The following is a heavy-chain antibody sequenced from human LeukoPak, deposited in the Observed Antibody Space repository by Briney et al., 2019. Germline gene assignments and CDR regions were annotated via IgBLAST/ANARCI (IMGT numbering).Heavy chain of an antibody. Sequence: SETLSLTCTVSGGSISNYYWSWIRQPPGKGLEWIGEINHSGSTNYNPSLKSRVTISVDTSKNQFSLKLSSVTAADTAVYYCARTARKYYGSGSYPESWGQGTLVTVSS. V-gene: IGHV4-34*01. CDR1: GGSISNYY. J-gene: IGHJ4*02. CDR3: ARTARKYYGSGSYPES. CDR2: INHSGST. D-gene: IGHD3-10*01.